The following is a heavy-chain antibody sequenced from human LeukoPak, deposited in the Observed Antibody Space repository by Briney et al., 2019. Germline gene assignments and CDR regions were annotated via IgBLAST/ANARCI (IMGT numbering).Heavy chain of an antibody. CDR3: AKLRDGYNSDYFDY. V-gene: IGHV3-30-3*02. J-gene: IGHJ4*02. D-gene: IGHD5-24*01. Sequence: GGSLRLSCAASGFTFSSYAMHWVRQAPGKGLEWVAVISYDGSNKYYADSVKGRFTISRDNSKNTLYLQMNSLRVEDTAVYYCAKLRDGYNSDYFDYWGQGTLVTVSS. CDR1: GFTFSSYA. CDR2: ISYDGSNK.